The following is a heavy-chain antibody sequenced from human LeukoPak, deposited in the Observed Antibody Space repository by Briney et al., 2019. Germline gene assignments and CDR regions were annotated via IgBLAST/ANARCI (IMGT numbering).Heavy chain of an antibody. Sequence: ASVKVSCKASGYTFTSYGISWVRQAPGQGLEWMGWISAYNGNTNYAQKLQGRVTMTRNTSISTAYMELSSLTSEDTAVYYCARGTAATGGASDYWGQGTLVTVSS. CDR3: ARGTAATGGASDY. CDR2: ISAYNGNT. D-gene: IGHD6-25*01. V-gene: IGHV1-18*04. CDR1: GYTFTSYG. J-gene: IGHJ4*02.